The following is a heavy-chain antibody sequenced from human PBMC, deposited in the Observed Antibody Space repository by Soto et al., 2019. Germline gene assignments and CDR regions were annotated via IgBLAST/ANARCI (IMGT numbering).Heavy chain of an antibody. CDR1: GFTFSSYG. D-gene: IGHD3-10*01. CDR3: AKDRGGMVRGVIDFDY. CDR2: ISYDGSNK. V-gene: IGHV3-30*18. Sequence: QVQLVESGGGVVQPGRSLRLSCAASGFTFSSYGMHWVRQAPGKGLEWVAVISYDGSNKYYADSVKGRFTIYRDNSKNMLYLQMNSLRAEDTAVYYCAKDRGGMVRGVIDFDYWGQGTLVTVSS. J-gene: IGHJ4*02.